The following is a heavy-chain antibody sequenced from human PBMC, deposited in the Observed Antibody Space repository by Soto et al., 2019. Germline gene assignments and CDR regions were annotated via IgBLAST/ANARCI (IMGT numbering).Heavy chain of an antibody. CDR3: ARVRYSSSRGLVFDY. CDR2: IYYSGST. Sequence: FETLSLTRRVSRGSIPSYYPNCIQQPPGKGLEWIGYIYYSGSTNYNPSLKSRVTISVDTSKNQFSLKLSSVTAADTAVYYCARVRYSSSRGLVFDYWGQGTLVIVSS. J-gene: IGHJ4*02. CDR1: RGSIPSYY. V-gene: IGHV4-59*01. D-gene: IGHD6-13*01.